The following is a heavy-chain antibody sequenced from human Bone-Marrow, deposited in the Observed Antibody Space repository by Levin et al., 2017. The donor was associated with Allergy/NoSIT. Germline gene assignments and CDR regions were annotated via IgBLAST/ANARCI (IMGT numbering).Heavy chain of an antibody. J-gene: IGHJ4*02. D-gene: IGHD2-21*02. V-gene: IGHV3-48*01. CDR3: ARGRGGDGRDY. CDR2: ISGGSSTI. CDR1: GFTFSVYG. Sequence: ETLSLTCAASGFTFSVYGMRWVRQAPGKGLEWVSYISGGSSTIHYTESVKGRFTVSRDNAKNSLYLEMNSLRAEDTAVYYCARGRGGDGRDYWGQGILVIVSS.